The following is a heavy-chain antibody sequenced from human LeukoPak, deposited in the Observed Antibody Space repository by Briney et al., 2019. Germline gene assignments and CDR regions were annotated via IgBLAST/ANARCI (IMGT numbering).Heavy chain of an antibody. D-gene: IGHD3-10*01. J-gene: IGHJ4*02. Sequence: SETLSLTCTVSGGSISSSSYYWGWIRQPPGKGLEWIGSIYYSGSTYYNPSLKSRVTISVDTSKNQFSLELSSVTAADTAVYYCARLGLPGELLDYWGQGTLVTVSS. CDR1: GGSISSSSYY. CDR2: IYYSGST. CDR3: ARLGLPGELLDY. V-gene: IGHV4-39*01.